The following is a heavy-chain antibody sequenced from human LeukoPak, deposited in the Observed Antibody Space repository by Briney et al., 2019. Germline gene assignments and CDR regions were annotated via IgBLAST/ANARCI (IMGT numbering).Heavy chain of an antibody. D-gene: IGHD3-10*01. J-gene: IGHJ4*02. CDR2: IKSDGSEE. CDR1: GFICSSYW. Sequence: GGSLRLSCATSGFICSSYWMCWVRQAPGNGLEWVADIKSDGSEEYYGDSVKGRFTISRDNAKNSLYLQMNSLRVEDTAVYYCARGDLWLGHWGQGSLVTVSS. CDR3: ARGDLWLGH. V-gene: IGHV3-7*01.